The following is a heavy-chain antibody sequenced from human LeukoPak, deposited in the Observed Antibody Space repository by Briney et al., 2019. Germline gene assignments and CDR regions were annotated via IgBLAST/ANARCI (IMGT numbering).Heavy chain of an antibody. CDR3: ARELADGSGSYYDY. Sequence: SETLSLTCTVSGGSISSYYWSWIRQPPGKGLEWIGYIYYSGSTNYNPSLKSRVTISVDTSKNQFSLKLSSVTAADTAVYYCARELADGSGSYYDYWGQGTLVTVSS. CDR2: IYYSGST. CDR1: GGSISSYY. J-gene: IGHJ4*02. D-gene: IGHD3-10*01. V-gene: IGHV4-59*01.